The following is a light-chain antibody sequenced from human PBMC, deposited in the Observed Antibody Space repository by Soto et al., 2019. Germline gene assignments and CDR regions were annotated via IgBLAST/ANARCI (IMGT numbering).Light chain of an antibody. V-gene: IGLV2-14*01. CDR2: DVS. CDR1: SSDVGGYDY. J-gene: IGLJ2*01. Sequence: QSVLTQPASVSGSPGQSITISCTGTSSDVGGYDYVSWYQQHPGKAPKLMIYDVSYRPSGVSNRFSGSKSGNTASLTISGLQAEDEADYYCSSYTSSSTVVFGGGPKLTVL. CDR3: SSYTSSSTVV.